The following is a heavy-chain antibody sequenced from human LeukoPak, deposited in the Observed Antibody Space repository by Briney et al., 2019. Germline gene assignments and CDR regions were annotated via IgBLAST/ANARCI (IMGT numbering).Heavy chain of an antibody. J-gene: IGHJ5*02. CDR1: GGSISSGGYY. CDR3: ARWWSVGMARGWFDP. D-gene: IGHD3-3*01. V-gene: IGHV4-30-2*01. Sequence: PSETLSLTCTVSGGSISSGGYYWSWIRQPPGKGLEWIGYIYHSGSTYYNPSLKSRVTISVDTSKNQFSLKLSSVTAADTAVYYCARWWSVGMARGWFDPWGQGTLVTVSS. CDR2: IYHSGST.